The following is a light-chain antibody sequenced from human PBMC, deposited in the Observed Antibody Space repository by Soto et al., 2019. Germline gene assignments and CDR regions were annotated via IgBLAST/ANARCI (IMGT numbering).Light chain of an antibody. CDR1: QSISSY. CDR2: AAS. Sequence: DLQMTQSPSSLSASVGDRVTITCRASQSISSYLNWYQQKPGKAPKLLIYAASSLQSGVPSRFSRSGSGTDFTLTISSLQPEDFATYYWPESYSTPRTVGGGTKVEIK. CDR3: PESYSTPRT. V-gene: IGKV1-39*01. J-gene: IGKJ4*01.